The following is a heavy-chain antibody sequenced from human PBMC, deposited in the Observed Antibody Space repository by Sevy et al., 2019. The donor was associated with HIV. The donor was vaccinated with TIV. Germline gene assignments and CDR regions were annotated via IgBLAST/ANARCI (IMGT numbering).Heavy chain of an antibody. CDR2: IDPSDSYT. CDR1: GYSFTSYW. J-gene: IGHJ6*02. Sequence: GGSLRLSCKGSGYSFTSYWISWVRQMPGKGLEWMGRIDPSDSYTNYSPSFQGHVTISADKSISTAYLQWSSLKASDTAMYYCARSLHSSSWYYGMDVWGQGTTVTVSS. CDR3: ARSLHSSSWYYGMDV. D-gene: IGHD6-13*01. V-gene: IGHV5-10-1*01.